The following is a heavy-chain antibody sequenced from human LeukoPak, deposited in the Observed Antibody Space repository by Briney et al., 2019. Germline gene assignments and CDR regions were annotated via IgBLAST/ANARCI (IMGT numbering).Heavy chain of an antibody. J-gene: IGHJ4*02. V-gene: IGHV4-34*01. D-gene: IGHD2-15*01. Sequence: PSETLSLTCAVYGGSFSGYYWSWIRQPPGKGLEWIGEINHSGSTNYNPSLKSRVTISVDTSKNQFSLKLSSVTAADTAVYYCARGRGGSYYCSGGSCYSIGFDYWGQGTLVTVSS. CDR1: GGSFSGYY. CDR2: INHSGST. CDR3: ARGRGGSYYCSGGSCYSIGFDY.